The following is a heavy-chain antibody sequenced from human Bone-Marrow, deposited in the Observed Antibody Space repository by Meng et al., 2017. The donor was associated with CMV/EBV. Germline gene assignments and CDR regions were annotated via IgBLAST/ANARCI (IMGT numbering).Heavy chain of an antibody. Sequence: SVKVSCKASGGTFSSYAISWVRQAPGQGLEWMGGIIPIFGTANYAQKFQGRVTITTDESTSTAYMELSSLRSEDTAVYYCARDRLRFLEWPIRAWYYYGMDVWGQGATVTGSS. V-gene: IGHV1-69*05. CDR3: ARDRLRFLEWPIRAWYYYGMDV. D-gene: IGHD3-3*01. J-gene: IGHJ6*02. CDR1: GGTFSSYA. CDR2: IIPIFGTA.